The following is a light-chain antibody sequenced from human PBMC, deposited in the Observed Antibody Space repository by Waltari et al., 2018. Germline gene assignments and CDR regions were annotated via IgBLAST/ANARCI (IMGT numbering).Light chain of an antibody. J-gene: IGKJ2*03. CDR3: YQHSSGYS. V-gene: IGKV3-11*01. CDR1: KSVSSY. CDR2: SAS. Sequence: VILTQSPATLSLSPGERATLSCRASKSVSSYLAWYQQQPGQAPRLLIHSASGRATGIPDRFRGRGSGSEFTLTISSLEPEDVGVYHCYQHSSGYSFGQGTKVEIK.